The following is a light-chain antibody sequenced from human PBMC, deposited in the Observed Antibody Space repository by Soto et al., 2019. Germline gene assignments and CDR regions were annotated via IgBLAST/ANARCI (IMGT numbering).Light chain of an antibody. CDR1: QSVSDF. CDR3: QQSSNTPYA. V-gene: IGKV1-39*01. CDR2: AAS. J-gene: IGKJ2*01. Sequence: DIQMTQSPSSLSASAGDSVTLTCRASQSVSDFLNWYQQKPGGAPKLLISAASTLQSGVPSRFSGSGSGTDFTLTSTNLQPEDFATYQWQQSSNTPYAFGPGTRLEI.